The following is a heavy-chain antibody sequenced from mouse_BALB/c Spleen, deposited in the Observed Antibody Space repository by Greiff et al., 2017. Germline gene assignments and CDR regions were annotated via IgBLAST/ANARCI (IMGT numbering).Heavy chain of an antibody. V-gene: IGHV5-9*03. D-gene: IGHD1-1*01. CDR2: ISSGGGNT. J-gene: IGHJ3*01. CDR3: ARYKATPFAY. Sequence: EVHLVESGGGLVKPGGSLKLSCAASGFTFSSYTMSWVRQTPEKRLEWVATISSGGGNTYYPDSVKGRFTISRDNAKNNLYLQMSSLRSEDTALYYCARYKATPFAYWGQGTLVTVSA. CDR1: GFTFSSYT.